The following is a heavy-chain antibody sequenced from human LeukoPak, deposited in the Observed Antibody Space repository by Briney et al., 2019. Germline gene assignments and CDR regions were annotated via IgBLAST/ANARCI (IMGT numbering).Heavy chain of an antibody. J-gene: IGHJ4*02. CDR2: FDPEDGET. V-gene: IGHV1-24*01. Sequence: ASVKVSCKVSGYTLTGLSMHWVRQAPGKGLEWMGGFDPEDGETIYAQKFQGRVTMTEDTSTDTAYMELSSLRSEDTAVYYCATARRGMIVEGHFDYWGQGTLVTVSS. CDR3: ATARRGMIVEGHFDY. CDR1: GYTLTGLS. D-gene: IGHD3-22*01.